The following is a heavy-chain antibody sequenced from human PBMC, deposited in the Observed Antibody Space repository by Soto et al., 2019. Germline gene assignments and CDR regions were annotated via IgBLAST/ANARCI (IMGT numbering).Heavy chain of an antibody. J-gene: IGHJ4*02. CDR3: TTDVLRVHAGIDY. V-gene: IGHV3-15*07. D-gene: IGHD3-16*01. CDR1: GFTFNNAW. Sequence: EVQLVESGGGLVEPGGSLRLSCAASGFTFNNAWMNWVRQAPGKGLEWVGRIKRDIDGGTTDYAAPVKGRFTISRDDSKNTLDLQMNRLKTEDTAVYYCTTDVLRVHAGIDYWGQGTLVIVSS. CDR2: IKRDIDGGTT.